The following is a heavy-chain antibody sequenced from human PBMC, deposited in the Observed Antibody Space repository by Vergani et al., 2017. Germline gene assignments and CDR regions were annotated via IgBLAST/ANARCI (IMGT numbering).Heavy chain of an antibody. Sequence: EVQLVQSGAEVNKPGESLKISCKGSGYSFTSYWIGWVRQMPGKGLEWMGIIYPGNSDTRYSPSFQGQVTISADKSISTAYLQWSSLKASDTAMYYCARQNYYDSSGYLDPYYYYYYMDVWGKGTTVTVSS. V-gene: IGHV5-51*01. J-gene: IGHJ6*03. CDR3: ARQNYYDSSGYLDPYYYYYYMDV. D-gene: IGHD3-22*01. CDR1: GYSFTSYW. CDR2: IYPGNSDT.